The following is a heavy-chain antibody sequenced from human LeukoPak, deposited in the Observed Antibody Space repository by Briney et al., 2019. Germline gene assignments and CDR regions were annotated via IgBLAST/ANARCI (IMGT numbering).Heavy chain of an antibody. Sequence: VKVSCKASGGTFSSYAISWVRQAPGQGLEWMGRIIPILGIANYAQKFQGRVTITADKSTSTAYMELSSLRSEDTAVYYCARTDTEYYYYGMDVWGQGTTATVSS. D-gene: IGHD2-2*02. CDR2: IIPILGIA. CDR1: GGTFSSYA. J-gene: IGHJ6*02. CDR3: ARTDTEYYYYGMDV. V-gene: IGHV1-69*04.